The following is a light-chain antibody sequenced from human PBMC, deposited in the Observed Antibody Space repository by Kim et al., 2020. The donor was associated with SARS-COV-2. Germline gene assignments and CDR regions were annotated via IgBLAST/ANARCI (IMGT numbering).Light chain of an antibody. CDR2: GNT. J-gene: IGLJ2*01. Sequence: QSVLTQPPSVSGAPGQRVTISCSGADSNIGAGSDVHWYQQLPGAVPRLLIYGNTNRPSGVSDRFSASKSGASASLAISGLLPEDEADYYCQTYDRSLKISVFGGGTQLTVL. CDR1: DSNIGAGSD. CDR3: QTYDRSLKISV. V-gene: IGLV1-40*01.